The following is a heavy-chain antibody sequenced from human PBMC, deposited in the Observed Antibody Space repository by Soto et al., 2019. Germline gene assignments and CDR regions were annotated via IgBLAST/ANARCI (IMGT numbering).Heavy chain of an antibody. Sequence: SETLSLTCTVSGGSISSYYWSWIRQPPGKGLEWIGYIYYSGSTNYNPSLKSRVTISVDTSKNQFSLKLSSVTAADTAVYYCAPTGWLRPYSWFDPWGQGTLVTVSS. CDR2: IYYSGST. V-gene: IGHV4-59*08. J-gene: IGHJ5*02. CDR3: APTGWLRPYSWFDP. CDR1: GGSISSYY. D-gene: IGHD5-12*01.